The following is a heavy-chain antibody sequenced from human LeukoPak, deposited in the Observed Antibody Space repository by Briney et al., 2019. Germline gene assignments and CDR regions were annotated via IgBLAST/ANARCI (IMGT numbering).Heavy chain of an antibody. J-gene: IGHJ3*02. Sequence: PSQTLSLTFTVSGGSISSYYWSWIRQPAGKGLEWIGRIYTSGSTNYNPSLKSRVTMSVDTSKNQFSLKLSSVTAADTAVYYCARGRRGIDATLGIDAFDIWGQGTMVTVSS. CDR1: GGSISSYY. V-gene: IGHV4-4*07. D-gene: IGHD3-16*01. CDR3: ARGRRGIDATLGIDAFDI. CDR2: IYTSGST.